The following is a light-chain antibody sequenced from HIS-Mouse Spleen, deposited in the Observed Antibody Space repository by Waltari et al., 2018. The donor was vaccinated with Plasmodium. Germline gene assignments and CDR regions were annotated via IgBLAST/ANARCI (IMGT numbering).Light chain of an antibody. CDR3: LSADSSGTYQV. J-gene: IGLJ6*01. Sequence: SYELTQPPSVSVSLGQMARITCSGEALPKKYAYWYQQKPGQFPVLVIYKDSERPSGIPGRLSGSSSGTIVTLTISGVQAEDEADYYCLSADSSGTYQVFGSGTKVTVL. CDR1: ALPKKY. V-gene: IGLV3-16*01. CDR2: KDS.